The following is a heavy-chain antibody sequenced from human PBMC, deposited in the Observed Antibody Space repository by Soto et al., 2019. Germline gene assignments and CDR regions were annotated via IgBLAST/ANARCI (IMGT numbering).Heavy chain of an antibody. CDR1: GFSVRTNY. V-gene: IGHV3-53*02. Sequence: EVQLVETGGGLIQPGGSLRLSCAASGFSVRTNYMSWVRQAPGKGLDWVSVFESGGSIYYADSVKGRFIISRDYAKNTVDLQMNRLRVEDTAVYYCSRAGVTPHFFDYWGQGTLVTVSS. J-gene: IGHJ4*02. D-gene: IGHD3-3*02. CDR2: FESGGSI. CDR3: SRAGVTPHFFDY.